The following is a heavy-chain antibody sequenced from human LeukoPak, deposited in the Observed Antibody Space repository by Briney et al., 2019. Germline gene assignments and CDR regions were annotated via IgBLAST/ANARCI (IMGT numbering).Heavy chain of an antibody. CDR2: IKSKTGGGTT. CDR1: GFTFSNAW. Sequence: GGSLRLSCAASGFTFSNAWMSWVRQAPGKGLEWVGRIKSKTGGGTTDYAAPVKGRFTILGNDSKNTLYLQMNSLKTEDTAVYYCAKTAADNWGQGTLVTVSS. CDR3: AKTAADN. J-gene: IGHJ4*02. V-gene: IGHV3-15*01. D-gene: IGHD6-13*01.